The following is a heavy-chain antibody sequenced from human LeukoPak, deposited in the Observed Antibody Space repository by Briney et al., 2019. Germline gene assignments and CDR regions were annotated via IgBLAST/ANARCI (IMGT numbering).Heavy chain of an antibody. D-gene: IGHD2-15*01. Sequence: GGSLRLSCAASGFTLNTYAMQWVRQAPGKGLEFVSSISSSGGNTYYANSVKGRFTISRDDSKNALYLQMGSLRPEDMAVYYCARASGRGLYYFDYWGQGTLVTVSS. J-gene: IGHJ4*02. CDR1: GFTLNTYA. CDR2: ISSSGGNT. CDR3: ARASGRGLYYFDY. V-gene: IGHV3-64*01.